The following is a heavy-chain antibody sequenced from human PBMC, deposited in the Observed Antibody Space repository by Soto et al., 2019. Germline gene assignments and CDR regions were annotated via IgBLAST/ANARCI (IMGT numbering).Heavy chain of an antibody. J-gene: IGHJ4*02. CDR3: TRDRAKAYYYDSGIFDY. V-gene: IGHV1-18*01. Sequence: ASVKVSCKTSVYIFTTYGISWVRQAPGQGLEWMGWISTYHGNTNYAQKFQGRVTMTTDTSTSTAYLEVRSLRSDDTAVFYCTRDRAKAYYYDSGIFDYWGQGTLVTVSS. CDR1: VYIFTTYG. CDR2: ISTYHGNT. D-gene: IGHD3-10*01.